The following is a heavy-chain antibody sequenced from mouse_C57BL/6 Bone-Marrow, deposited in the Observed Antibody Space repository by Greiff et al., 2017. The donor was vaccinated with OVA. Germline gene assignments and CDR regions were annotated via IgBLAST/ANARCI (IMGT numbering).Heavy chain of an antibody. J-gene: IGHJ2*01. D-gene: IGHD2-4*01. Sequence: VNVVESGAELARPGASVKLSCKASGYTFTSYGISWVKQRTGQGLEWIGEIYPRSGNTYYNEKFKGKATLTADKSSSTAYMELRSLTSEDSAVYFCARERLRGDYWGQGTTLTVSS. V-gene: IGHV1-81*01. CDR3: ARERLRGDY. CDR2: IYPRSGNT. CDR1: GYTFTSYG.